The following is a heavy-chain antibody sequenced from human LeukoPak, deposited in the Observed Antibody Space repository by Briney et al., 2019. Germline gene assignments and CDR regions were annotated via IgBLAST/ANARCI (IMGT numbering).Heavy chain of an antibody. V-gene: IGHV3-30*02. CDR3: ARVTGYH. CDR1: RFTFSSYG. CDR2: IRFDGGNK. J-gene: IGHJ4*02. D-gene: IGHD2-2*01. Sequence: GGSLRLSCAASRFTFSSYGMHWVRQAPGKGLDWVAFIRFDGGNKYYADSVKGRFTISRDNSKNTLHLQMNSLRAEDTAVYYCARVTGYHWGQGTLVTVSS.